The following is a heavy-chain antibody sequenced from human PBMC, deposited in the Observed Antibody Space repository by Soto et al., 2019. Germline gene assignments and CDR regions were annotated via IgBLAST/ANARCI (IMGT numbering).Heavy chain of an antibody. V-gene: IGHV4-39*01. CDR1: GVSISNSSYY. CDR3: ASHGSN. J-gene: IGHJ4*02. CDR2: IYYSGIT. Sequence: AETLSLTCTVSGVSISNSSYYWGWIRRPPGKGLEWIGTIYYSGITYYNPSLKSRVTISVDTSKNQFSLKLTSVTAADPAVYYCASHGSNWDQGTRATASS.